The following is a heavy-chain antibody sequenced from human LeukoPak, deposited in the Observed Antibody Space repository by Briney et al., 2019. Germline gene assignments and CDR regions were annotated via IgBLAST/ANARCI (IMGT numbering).Heavy chain of an antibody. CDR2: ISSSSGTK. J-gene: IGHJ6*02. CDR1: GFTFSSYG. D-gene: IGHD3-16*02. CDR3: ASTMITFGGVIAHYYYYGMDV. V-gene: IGHV3-48*01. Sequence: GGSLRLSCAASGFTFSSYGMNWVRQAPGKGLEWVSYISSSSGTKDYADSVKGRFTISRDNAKNSLYLQMNSLRAEDTAVYYCASTMITFGGVIAHYYYYGMDVWGQGTTVTVSS.